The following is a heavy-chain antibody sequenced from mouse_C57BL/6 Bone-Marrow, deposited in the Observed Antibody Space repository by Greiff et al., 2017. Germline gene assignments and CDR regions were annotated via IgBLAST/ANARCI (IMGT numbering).Heavy chain of an antibody. D-gene: IGHD1-1*01. Sequence: EVQLQQSGAELVKPGASVKLSCTASGFNIKDYYMHWVKKRTEQGVEWIGRIDPEDGGTKYAPKFQGKATIKADTSSNTAYLQLSSLTSEDTAVYYCASITTVVAKGYFDVWGTGTTVTVSS. J-gene: IGHJ1*03. V-gene: IGHV14-2*01. CDR3: ASITTVVAKGYFDV. CDR2: IDPEDGGT. CDR1: GFNIKDYY.